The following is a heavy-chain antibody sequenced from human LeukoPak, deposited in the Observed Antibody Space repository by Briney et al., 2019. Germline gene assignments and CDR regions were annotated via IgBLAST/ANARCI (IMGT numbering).Heavy chain of an antibody. CDR2: IIPIFGTA. J-gene: IGHJ1*01. Sequence: XVKVSCKASGGTLSSYAISWVRQAPGQGLEWMGRIIPIFGTANYAQKFQGRVTITTDESTSTAYMELSSLRSEDTAVYYCARCMLYGLGFQHWGQGTLVTVSS. D-gene: IGHD2-8*01. V-gene: IGHV1-69*05. CDR3: ARCMLYGLGFQH. CDR1: GGTLSSYA.